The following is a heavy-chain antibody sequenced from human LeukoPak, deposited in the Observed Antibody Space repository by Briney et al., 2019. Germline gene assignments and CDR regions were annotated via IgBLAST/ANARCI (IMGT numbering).Heavy chain of an antibody. Sequence: ASVKVSCKASGYTFTSYDINWVRQATGQGLEWMGWMNPNIGDASYAQKFQDRVTMTRDRSINTAYMELSRLTSDDTAVYYCARMALDGGDSIGFDSWGQGTLVTVSS. D-gene: IGHD2-21*02. J-gene: IGHJ5*01. CDR1: GYTFTSYD. V-gene: IGHV1-8*01. CDR3: ARMALDGGDSIGFDS. CDR2: MNPNIGDA.